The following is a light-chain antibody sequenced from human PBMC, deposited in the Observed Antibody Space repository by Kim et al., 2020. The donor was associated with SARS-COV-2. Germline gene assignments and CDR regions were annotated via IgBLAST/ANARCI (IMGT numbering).Light chain of an antibody. V-gene: IGKV1-9*01. CDR1: QGISSY. CDR2: AAS. J-gene: IGKJ2*01. CDR3: QQLNSYPHT. Sequence: SATLGHSVPFTYRASQGISSYLALYQQKPGKAPKLLIYAASTLQNVVPSRFSGSASGTDFTLTISSLQPEDFATYYCQQLNSYPHTFGQGTKLEI.